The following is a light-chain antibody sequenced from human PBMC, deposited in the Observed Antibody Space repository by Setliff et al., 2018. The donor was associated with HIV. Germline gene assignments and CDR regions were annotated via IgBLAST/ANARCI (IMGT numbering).Light chain of an antibody. CDR2: YDS. V-gene: IGLV3-21*04. J-gene: IGLJ2*01. CDR3: QVWDSSSDHPV. CDR1: NIGSKS. Sequence: SYELTQPPSVSVAPGKTARITCGGNNIGSKSVHWYQQKPGQAPVLVIYYDSDRPSGIPERFSGSNSGNTATLTISRVEAGDEADYYCQVWDSSSDHPVFGRGTKGTVL.